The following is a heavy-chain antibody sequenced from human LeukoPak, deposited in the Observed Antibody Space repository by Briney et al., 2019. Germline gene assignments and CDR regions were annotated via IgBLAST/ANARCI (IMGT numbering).Heavy chain of an antibody. CDR3: MSAFYMDV. D-gene: IGHD5/OR15-5a*01. CDR1: GYTLTELS. Sequence: ASVKVSCKVSGYTLTELSIHWVRQPPGKGLEWMGGFDPEGGETIHAQKFQGGVTMTADTSTDTAYMELSSLTSDDTAVYYCMSAFYMDVWGEGTTVTVSS. V-gene: IGHV1-24*01. CDR2: FDPEGGET. J-gene: IGHJ6*03.